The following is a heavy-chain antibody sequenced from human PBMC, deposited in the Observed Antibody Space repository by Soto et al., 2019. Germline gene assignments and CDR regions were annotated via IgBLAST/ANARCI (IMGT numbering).Heavy chain of an antibody. D-gene: IGHD2-15*01. CDR2: ISGSGGST. V-gene: IGHV3-23*01. CDR3: AKDPPVVVVVATNSDWFDP. Sequence: GGSLRLSCAASGFTFSSYAMSWVRQAPGKGLEWVSAISGSGGSTYYADSVKGRFTISRDNSKNTLYLQTNSLRAEDTAVYYCAKDPPVVVVVATNSDWFDPWGQGTLVTVSS. CDR1: GFTFSSYA. J-gene: IGHJ5*02.